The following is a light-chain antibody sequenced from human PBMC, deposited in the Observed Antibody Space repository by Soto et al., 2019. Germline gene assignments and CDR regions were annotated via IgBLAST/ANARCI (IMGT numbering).Light chain of an antibody. CDR2: DVS. J-gene: IGLJ2*01. V-gene: IGLV2-14*01. CDR3: SSYTSSSSPVV. CDR1: SSDVGGYNY. Sequence: QSALTQPDSVSRSPGQSITISCTGTSSDVGGYNYVSWYQQHPGKAPKLMIYDVSNRPSGVSNRFSGSKSGNTASLTISGLQAEDEADYYCSSYTSSSSPVVFGGGTKLTVL.